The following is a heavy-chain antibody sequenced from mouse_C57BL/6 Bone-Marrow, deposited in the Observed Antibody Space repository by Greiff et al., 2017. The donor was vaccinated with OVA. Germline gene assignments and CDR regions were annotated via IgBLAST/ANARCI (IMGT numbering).Heavy chain of an antibody. V-gene: IGHV1-55*01. CDR3: ARRIYYYGSSYFDY. Sequence: QVQLQQPGAELVKPGASVKMSCKASGYTSTSYWITWVKQRPGQGLEWIGDIYPGSGSTNYNEKFKSKATLTVDTSSSTAYMQLSSLTSEDSAVYYCARRIYYYGSSYFDYWGQGTTLTVSS. CDR1: GYTSTSYW. CDR2: IYPGSGST. J-gene: IGHJ2*01. D-gene: IGHD1-1*01.